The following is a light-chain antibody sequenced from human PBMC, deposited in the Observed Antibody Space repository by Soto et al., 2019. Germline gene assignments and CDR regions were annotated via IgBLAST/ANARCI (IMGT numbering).Light chain of an antibody. CDR3: HQYYSTPPT. CDR2: WAS. V-gene: IGKV4-1*01. J-gene: IGKJ1*01. CDR1: QSVLYSSNNKNY. Sequence: DIVMTQSPDSLAVSLGERATINCKSSQSVLYSSNNKNYLAWYQQKPGQPPKLLIYWASTRESGVPDRCSGSWSGTDFTLTISSLQAEDVAVYYCHQYYSTPPTFGQGTKVEIK.